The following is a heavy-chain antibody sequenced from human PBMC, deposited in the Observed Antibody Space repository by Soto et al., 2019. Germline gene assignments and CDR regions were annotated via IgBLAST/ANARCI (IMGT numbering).Heavy chain of an antibody. D-gene: IGHD7-27*01. Sequence: EEQLLESGGGLVQRGGSLRLSCAASGFTFSVFAMSWVRQAPGKGLELVSTISGRGENTYYADSVKGRFTISRDNTKNTLNLQMNSLRGEDTAVYYCAKDRGTGDYGVNAVELWGEVTMVTVAS. CDR1: GFTFSVFA. V-gene: IGHV3-23*01. CDR2: ISGRGENT. CDR3: AKDRGTGDYGVNAVEL. J-gene: IGHJ3*01.